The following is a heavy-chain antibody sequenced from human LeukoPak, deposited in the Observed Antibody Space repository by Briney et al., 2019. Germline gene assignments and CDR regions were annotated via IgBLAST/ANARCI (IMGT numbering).Heavy chain of an antibody. Sequence: GSLTLSCAAYGVTFSNDSWSWIRQPPGKGLEWVAAISGSGGSTYYAYSVNRRFTITRDNSKNTLYLQMNSLRAEDTAVYYCAKEVTSGDYGPFDYWGQGTLVTVSS. V-gene: IGHV3-23*01. J-gene: IGHJ4*02. CDR2: ISGSGGST. CDR1: GVTFSNDS. CDR3: AKEVTSGDYGPFDY. D-gene: IGHD4-17*01.